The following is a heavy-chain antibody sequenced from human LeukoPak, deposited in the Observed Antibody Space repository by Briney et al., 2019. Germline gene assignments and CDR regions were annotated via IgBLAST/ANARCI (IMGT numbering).Heavy chain of an antibody. Sequence: PSETLSLTCAVYGGSFSVYYWSWIRQPPGKGLEWIGEINHSGSTNYNPSLKSRVTISVDTSKNQFSLKLSSVTAADTAVYYCARGPGPWEYSYGTYDYWGQGTLVTVSS. CDR1: GGSFSVYY. CDR3: ARGPGPWEYSYGTYDY. J-gene: IGHJ4*02. CDR2: INHSGST. V-gene: IGHV4-34*01. D-gene: IGHD5-18*01.